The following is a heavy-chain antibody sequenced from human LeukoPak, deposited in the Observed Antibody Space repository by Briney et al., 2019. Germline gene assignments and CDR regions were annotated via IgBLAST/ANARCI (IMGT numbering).Heavy chain of an antibody. CDR1: GVSINSGDSY. V-gene: IGHV4-30-4*01. CDR3: ARVPYGSGTYYFDY. CDR2: ISYSGSP. Sequence: SETLSLTCTVSGVSINSGDSYWGWIRQPPGKSLEWIGYISYSGSPYYNPSLRGRVAISGDTSKNQFSLRLGSVTAADTAIYYCARVPYGSGTYYFDYWGPGILVTVSS. J-gene: IGHJ4*02. D-gene: IGHD3-10*01.